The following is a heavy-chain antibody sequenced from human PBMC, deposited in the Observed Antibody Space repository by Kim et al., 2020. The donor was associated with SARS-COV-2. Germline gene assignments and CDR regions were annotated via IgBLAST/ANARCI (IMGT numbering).Heavy chain of an antibody. Sequence: PAGCVQFYVDSVRGRFYISRDNAQNSLYLQMNSLRVEDTALYYCVRLIDYWGQGTLVSVSS. J-gene: IGHJ4*02. CDR3: VRLIDY. CDR2: PAGCVQ. V-gene: IGHV3-7*03.